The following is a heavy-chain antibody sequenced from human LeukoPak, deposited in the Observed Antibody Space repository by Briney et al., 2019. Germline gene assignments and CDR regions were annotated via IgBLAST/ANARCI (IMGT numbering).Heavy chain of an antibody. D-gene: IGHD3-10*01. CDR2: MNPNSGNT. V-gene: IGHV1-8*01. CDR1: GYTFTSYD. J-gene: IGHJ6*02. CDR3: ARVPSRVRGGYTRNYYYGMDV. Sequence: GASVKVSCKASGYTFTSYDINWVRQATGHGLEWMGWMNPNSGNTGYAQKFQGRVTMTRNTSISTAYMELSSLRSEDTAVYYCARVPSRVRGGYTRNYYYGMDVWGQGTTVTVSS.